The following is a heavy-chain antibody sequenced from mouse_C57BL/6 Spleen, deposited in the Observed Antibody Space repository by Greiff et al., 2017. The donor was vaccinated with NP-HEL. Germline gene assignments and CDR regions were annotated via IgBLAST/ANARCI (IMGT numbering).Heavy chain of an antibody. Sequence: EVQLQQSGPELVKPGASVKISCKASGYTFTDYYMNWVKQSHGKSLEWIGDINPNNGGTSYNQKFKGKATLTVDKSSSTAYMELRSLTSEDSAVYYCAMEGVTTRYAMDYWGQGTSVTVSS. CDR2: INPNNGGT. D-gene: IGHD2-2*01. V-gene: IGHV1-26*01. CDR3: AMEGVTTRYAMDY. J-gene: IGHJ4*01. CDR1: GYTFTDYY.